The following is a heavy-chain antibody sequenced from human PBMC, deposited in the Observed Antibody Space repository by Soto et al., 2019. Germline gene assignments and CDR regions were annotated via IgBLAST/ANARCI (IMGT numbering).Heavy chain of an antibody. J-gene: IGHJ4*02. CDR2: IDPSDSYT. V-gene: IGHV5-10-1*01. Sequence: HGESLKISCKGSGYSFTSYWITWVRQMPGKGLEWMGRIDPSDSYTNYSPSFQGHVTISSDKSISTAYLQWSSLKASDTAIYYCARLDSSGWYFDYWGQGTLVTSPQ. CDR1: GYSFTSYW. CDR3: ARLDSSGWYFDY. D-gene: IGHD6-19*01.